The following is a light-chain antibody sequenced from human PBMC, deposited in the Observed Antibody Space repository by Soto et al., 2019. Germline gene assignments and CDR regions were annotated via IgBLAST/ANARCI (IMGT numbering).Light chain of an antibody. Sequence: QSVLTQPPSASATPGQTVTISCSGSSSNIGSNTVNWYQQVPGTAPKLLIYGNSNRPSGVPDRFSGSKSGTSASLAITGLQAEDEADYYCQSSDSSLNVFGTGTKLTVL. V-gene: IGLV1-44*01. CDR1: SSNIGSNT. J-gene: IGLJ1*01. CDR3: QSSDSSLNV. CDR2: GNS.